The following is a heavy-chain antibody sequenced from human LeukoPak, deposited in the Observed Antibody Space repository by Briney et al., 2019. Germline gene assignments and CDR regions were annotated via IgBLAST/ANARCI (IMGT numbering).Heavy chain of an antibody. CDR3: ARDGTAPGLYFDL. CDR2: IRQDGGEK. CDR1: GFTFSDHW. V-gene: IGHV3-7*01. D-gene: IGHD6-13*01. Sequence: PGGSLRLSCAVSGFTFSDHWMNWVRQAPRKGLEWVASIRQDGGEKSYVDSVKGRFTISRDNTKNSLYLQMSSLRAEDTAVYYCARDGTAPGLYFDLWGQGTLVTVSS. J-gene: IGHJ4*01.